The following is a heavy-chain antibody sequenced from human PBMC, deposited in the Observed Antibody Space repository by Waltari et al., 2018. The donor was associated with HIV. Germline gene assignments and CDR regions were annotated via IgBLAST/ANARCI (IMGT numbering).Heavy chain of an antibody. V-gene: IGHV3-33*01. CDR1: GFSLSNYG. J-gene: IGHJ4*02. Sequence: QVQLVESGGGVVQPGKYLRLSCAASGFSLSNYGMHWVRQAPGKGLEWVALIWYDGTNKYYGDSVKGRFTISRDISKNTLYLQMNSLRAEDTAVYFCARDFALDSWGPGTLVTVSS. CDR2: IWYDGTNK. CDR3: ARDFALDS.